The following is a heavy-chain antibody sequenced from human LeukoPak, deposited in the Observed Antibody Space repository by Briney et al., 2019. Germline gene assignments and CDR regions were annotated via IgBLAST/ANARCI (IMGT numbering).Heavy chain of an antibody. D-gene: IGHD6-19*01. CDR3: TNTGLGSGWSRYYFDF. V-gene: IGHV3-23*01. CDR2: ITTGGAT. Sequence: PGGSLRLSCAASGFSFGNYGMNWVRQAPGKGLEWVSTITTGGATYYADSVKGRFAISKDNSLKTVSLQMNTLRAEDTAVYYCTNTGLGSGWSRYYFDFWGPGTRVSVSS. J-gene: IGHJ4*02. CDR1: GFSFGNYG.